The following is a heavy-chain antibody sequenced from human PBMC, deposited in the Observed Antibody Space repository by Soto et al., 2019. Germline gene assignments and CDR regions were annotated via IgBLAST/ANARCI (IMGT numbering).Heavy chain of an antibody. V-gene: IGHV1-8*01. D-gene: IGHD1-1*01. CDR2: MNPNSGNT. J-gene: IGHJ3*02. Sequence: VASVKVSCKASGYTFTSYDINWVRQATGQGLEWMGWMNPNSGNTGYAQKFQGRVTMTRNTSISTAYMELSSLRSEDTAVYYWARVSIRNDAFDIWGQGTMVTVSS. CDR1: GYTFTSYD. CDR3: ARVSIRNDAFDI.